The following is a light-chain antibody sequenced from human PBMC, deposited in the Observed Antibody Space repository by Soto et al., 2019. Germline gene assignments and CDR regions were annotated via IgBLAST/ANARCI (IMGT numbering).Light chain of an antibody. CDR3: LQTYSTPGT. Sequence: DIQMTQSPSSLSASGGYRVTITCRASQSISGYLNWYQQKPGRAPNLLIYTAFSLQSGVPSRFSGSASGTDFTLTISSLQPEDFATYYCLQTYSTPGTFGQGTKLEIK. J-gene: IGKJ2*02. CDR1: QSISGY. CDR2: TAF. V-gene: IGKV1-39*01.